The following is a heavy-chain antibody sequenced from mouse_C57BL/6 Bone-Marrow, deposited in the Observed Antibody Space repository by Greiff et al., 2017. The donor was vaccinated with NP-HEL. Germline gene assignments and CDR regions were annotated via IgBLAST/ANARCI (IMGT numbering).Heavy chain of an antibody. CDR1: GYTFTSYW. V-gene: IGHV1-55*01. J-gene: IGHJ3*01. Sequence: VQRVESGAELVKPGASVKMSCKASGYTFTSYWITWVKQRPGQGLEWIGDIYPGSGSTNYNEKFKSKATLTVDTSSSTAYMQLSSLTSEDSAVYYCARSGDGYWFAYWGQGTLVTVSA. CDR3: ARSGDGYWFAY. D-gene: IGHD2-3*01. CDR2: IYPGSGST.